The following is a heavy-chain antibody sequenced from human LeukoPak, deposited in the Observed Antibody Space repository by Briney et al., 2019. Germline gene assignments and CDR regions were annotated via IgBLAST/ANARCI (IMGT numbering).Heavy chain of an antibody. D-gene: IGHD3-22*01. Sequence: GGSLRLSCAGSGDSWMHWVRQVPGKGLVWVSRIKTDGSSTSYADSVKGRFTISRDNSKNTLYLQMNSLRAEDTAVYYCAKEAYYYDSSGYYFDYWGQGTLVTVSS. V-gene: IGHV3-74*01. CDR3: AKEAYYYDSSGYYFDY. CDR2: IKTDGSST. CDR1: GDSW. J-gene: IGHJ4*02.